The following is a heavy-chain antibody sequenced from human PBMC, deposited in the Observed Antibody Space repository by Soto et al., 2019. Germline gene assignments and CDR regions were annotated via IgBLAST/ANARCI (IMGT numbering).Heavy chain of an antibody. J-gene: IGHJ4*02. V-gene: IGHV1-69*06. CDR2: IVPNVGTV. D-gene: IGHD3-3*01. Sequence: QMQLVQSGAEVKKPGSSVKVACKASGGTLSSFINYPINWVRQAPGHGLEWMGGIVPNVGTVNYAQKFQGRVTITADNSTGTAYMELSSLRSEDTALYYCERRDTSGFLRYFDNWGQGTLVTVSS. CDR3: ERRDTSGFLRYFDN. CDR1: GGTLSSFINYP.